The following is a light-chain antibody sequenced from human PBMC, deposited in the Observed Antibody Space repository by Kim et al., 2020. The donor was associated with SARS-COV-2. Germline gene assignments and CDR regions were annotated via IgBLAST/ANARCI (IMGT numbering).Light chain of an antibody. Sequence: LTCTLRRGINVASYRIYWYQQKPGSPPQYLLRYTSDSDKQQGSGVPSRFSGSKDVPANAGILLISGLQSEDEADYYCMIWHSNAVVFGGGTKLTVL. CDR2: YTSDSDK. CDR3: MIWHSNAVV. CDR1: RGINVASYR. V-gene: IGLV5-45*01. J-gene: IGLJ2*01.